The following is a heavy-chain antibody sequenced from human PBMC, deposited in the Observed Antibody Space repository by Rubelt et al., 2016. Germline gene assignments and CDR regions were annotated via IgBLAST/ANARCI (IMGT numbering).Heavy chain of an antibody. CDR1: GYTFTSYG. V-gene: IGHV1-18*01. J-gene: IGHJ4*02. Sequence: QVQLVQSGAEVKKPGASVKVSCKASGYTFTSYGISWVRQAPGQGLEWMGWISAYNGNTNYAQKLQGRVTMTTDTSTSTAYMELRSLRSDDTALYYCATAPTIAAASPWGQRSGVLPDYWGQGTLVTVSS. CDR2: ISAYNGNT. CDR3: ATAPTIAAASPWGQRSGVLPDY. D-gene: IGHD6-13*01.